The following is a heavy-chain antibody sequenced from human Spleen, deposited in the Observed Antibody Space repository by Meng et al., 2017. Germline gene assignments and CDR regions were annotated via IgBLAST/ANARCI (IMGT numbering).Heavy chain of an antibody. CDR2: INPKSGDT. V-gene: IGHV1-2*06. CDR1: GYTFPDYW. CDR3: ARGAVADYYFDY. D-gene: IGHD6-19*01. J-gene: IGHJ4*02. Sequence: QVQLVQSGAEVKKPGASVKVSCKASGYTFPDYWLHWVRRAPGQGLEWMGRINPKSGDTHYAQRFQGRVTMTGDTSISTAYMELSRLRSDDTAVYYCARGAVADYYFDYWGQGTLVTVSS.